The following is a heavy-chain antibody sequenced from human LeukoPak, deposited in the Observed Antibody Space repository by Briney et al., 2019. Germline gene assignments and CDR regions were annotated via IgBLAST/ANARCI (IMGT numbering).Heavy chain of an antibody. CDR2: IDYSGNT. D-gene: IGHD1-26*01. J-gene: IGHJ6*03. CDR3: ARDSGSLRYYYYYYMDV. V-gene: IGHV4-59*01. Sequence: SETLSLSCTVSGGSFSSYYWTWIRQPPGKGLEWIAYIDYSGNTNYSPSLKSRVTISVDTSRNQFSLKLSSVTAADTAVYYCARDSGSLRYYYYYYMDVWGKGTTVTVSS. CDR1: GGSFSSYY.